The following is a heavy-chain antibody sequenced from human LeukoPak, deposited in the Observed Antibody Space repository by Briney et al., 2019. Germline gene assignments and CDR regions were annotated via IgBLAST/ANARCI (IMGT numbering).Heavy chain of an antibody. CDR3: ASNNGLRPFDY. D-gene: IGHD1-14*01. J-gene: IGHJ4*02. CDR2: INPSGGST. V-gene: IGHV1-46*01. CDR1: GYTFTGYY. Sequence: ASVKVSCKASGYTFTGYYMHWVRQAPGQGLEWMGIINPSGGSTSYAQKFQGRVTMTRDMSTSTVYMELSSLGSEDTAVYYCASNNGLRPFDYWGQGTLVTVSS.